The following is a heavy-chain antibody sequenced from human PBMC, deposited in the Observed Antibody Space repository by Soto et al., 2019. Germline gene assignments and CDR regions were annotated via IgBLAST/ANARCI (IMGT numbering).Heavy chain of an antibody. J-gene: IGHJ4*02. CDR1: GYSFTSYW. D-gene: IGHD3-9*01. CDR3: ARRVRYDILTGYTDGQPYYFDF. Sequence: PGESLKISCKGSGYSFTSYWIGWVRQMPGKGLEWMGIIYPGDSDTRYSPSFQGQVTISADKSISTAYLQWSSLKASDTAMYYCARRVRYDILTGYTDGQPYYFDFWAQGTLVTVSS. V-gene: IGHV5-51*01. CDR2: IYPGDSDT.